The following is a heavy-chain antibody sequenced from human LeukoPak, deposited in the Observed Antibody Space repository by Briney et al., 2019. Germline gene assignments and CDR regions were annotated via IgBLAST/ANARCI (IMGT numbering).Heavy chain of an antibody. J-gene: IGHJ4*02. Sequence: GGSLRLSCVASGFSFNTYWMHWVRQAPGKGLVWVSRISGDGSNTTYADSMKGRFTISRDNAKNTVYLQMNSLRAEDTAVYYCARANYHNNWGQGTLVTVSS. V-gene: IGHV3-74*01. CDR2: ISGDGSNT. CDR3: ARANYHNN. D-gene: IGHD3-9*01. CDR1: GFSFNTYW.